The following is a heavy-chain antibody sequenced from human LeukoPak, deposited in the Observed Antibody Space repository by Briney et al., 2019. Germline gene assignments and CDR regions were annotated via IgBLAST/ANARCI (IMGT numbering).Heavy chain of an antibody. Sequence: ASVKVSCKASGYTFTGYYMHWVRQAPGQGLEWMGWINPNSGGTNYAQKFQGRVTMTRDTSISTAYMELSRLRSDDTAVYYCARDRGIAAAGTHRWFDPWGQGTLVTVSS. D-gene: IGHD6-13*01. CDR2: INPNSGGT. CDR1: GYTFTGYY. J-gene: IGHJ5*02. CDR3: ARDRGIAAAGTHRWFDP. V-gene: IGHV1-2*02.